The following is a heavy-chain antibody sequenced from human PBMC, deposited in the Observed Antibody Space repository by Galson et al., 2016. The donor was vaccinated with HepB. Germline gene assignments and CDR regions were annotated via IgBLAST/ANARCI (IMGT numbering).Heavy chain of an antibody. CDR1: GDSVASNSAA. J-gene: IGHJ6*02. D-gene: IGHD6-19*01. V-gene: IGHV6-1*01. CDR2: TYYNSKWYY. Sequence: CAISGDSVASNSAAWNWIRQSPSRGLEWLGRTYYNSKWYYDYATSVKGRITINPDTSKNHFSLQLTSVTPEDTAVSYCARRGSGWYLPPRRYYYGMDVWDQGTTVTVSS. CDR3: ARRGSGWYLPPRRYYYGMDV.